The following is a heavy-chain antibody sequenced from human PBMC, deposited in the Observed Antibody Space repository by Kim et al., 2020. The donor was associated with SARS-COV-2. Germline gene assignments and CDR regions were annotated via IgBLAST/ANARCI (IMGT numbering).Heavy chain of an antibody. CDR2: MNQDGSEI. J-gene: IGHJ4*02. CDR1: GFPFSNYW. CDR3: VRGSLRVDEDY. Sequence: GGSLRLSCATSGFPFSNYWMNWVRQAPGKGLEWVANMNQDGSEIRHVDSVKGRFTISRDNTKNSLYLQMNRLRVEDTAVYYCVRGSLRVDEDYWGQGTLV. V-gene: IGHV3-7*03.